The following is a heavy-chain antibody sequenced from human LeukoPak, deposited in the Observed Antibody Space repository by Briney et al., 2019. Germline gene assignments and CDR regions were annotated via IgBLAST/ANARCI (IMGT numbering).Heavy chain of an antibody. CDR1: GFTFGSYA. V-gene: IGHV3-23*01. CDR2: ISGSGGST. J-gene: IGHJ4*02. D-gene: IGHD2-21*02. CDR3: ATRDYCGGDCYFLTTRFDY. Sequence: GRSLRLSCAASGFTFGSYAMSWVRQAPGKGLDWVSSISGSGGSTSYADSVKGRFTISRDNSKNTLYLQMNSPRAEDTAVYYCATRDYCGGDCYFLTTRFDYWGQGDLVTVSS.